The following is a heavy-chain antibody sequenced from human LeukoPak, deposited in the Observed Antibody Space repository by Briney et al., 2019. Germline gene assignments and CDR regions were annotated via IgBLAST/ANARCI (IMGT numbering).Heavy chain of an antibody. CDR3: ANVGSIAAAGRHYYGMDV. Sequence: GGSLSLSCAASGFTFSSYGMHWVRQAPGKGLEWVAVISYDGSNKYYADSVKGRFTISRDNSKNTLYLQMNSLRAEDTAVYYCANVGSIAAAGRHYYGMDVWGQGTTVTVSS. CDR1: GFTFSSYG. D-gene: IGHD6-13*01. V-gene: IGHV3-30*18. CDR2: ISYDGSNK. J-gene: IGHJ6*02.